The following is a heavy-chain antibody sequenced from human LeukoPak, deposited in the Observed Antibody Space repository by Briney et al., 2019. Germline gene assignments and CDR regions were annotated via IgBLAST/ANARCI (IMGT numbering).Heavy chain of an antibody. V-gene: IGHV3-30*03. Sequence: GRSLRLSCAASGFTFSSYGMHWVRQAPGKGLEWVAVISYDGSNKYYADSVKGRFTISRDDSKNTLYLQMNSLRAEDTAVYYCARNMGYDILTGCDYWGQGTLVTVSS. J-gene: IGHJ4*02. CDR1: GFTFSSYG. CDR3: ARNMGYDILTGCDY. D-gene: IGHD3-9*01. CDR2: ISYDGSNK.